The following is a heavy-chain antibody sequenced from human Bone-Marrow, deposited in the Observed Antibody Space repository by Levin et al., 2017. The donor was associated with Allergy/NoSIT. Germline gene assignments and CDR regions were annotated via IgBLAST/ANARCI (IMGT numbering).Heavy chain of an antibody. CDR1: GFSLNIFG. J-gene: IGHJ6*02. CDR2: IWHDAITT. V-gene: IGHV3-33*01. CDR3: ARNLAYGLDV. Sequence: AGGSLRLSCTLSGFSLNIFGIHWVRQTPGKGLEWVAAIWHDAITTYYDDSVKGRFTVSTDPSKNTVLLHMSSLRAEDTALYYCARNLAYGLDVWGQGTTVTVSS.